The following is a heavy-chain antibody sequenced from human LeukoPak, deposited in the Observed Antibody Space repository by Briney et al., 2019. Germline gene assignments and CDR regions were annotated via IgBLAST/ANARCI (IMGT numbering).Heavy chain of an antibody. CDR2: MNPNSGNT. J-gene: IGHJ4*02. CDR1: GYTFTSYD. V-gene: IGHV1-8*01. Sequence: ASVKVSCKASGYTFTSYDINWVRQATGQGPEWMGWMNPNSGNTGYAQKFQGRVTMTRNTSISTAYMELSSLRSEDTAVYYCARVKMGWQQLPYYWGQGTLVTVSS. D-gene: IGHD6-13*01. CDR3: ARVKMGWQQLPYY.